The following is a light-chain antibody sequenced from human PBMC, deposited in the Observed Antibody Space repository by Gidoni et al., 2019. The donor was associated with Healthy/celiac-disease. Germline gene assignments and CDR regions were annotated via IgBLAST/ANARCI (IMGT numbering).Light chain of an antibody. CDR1: NIGSKK. CDR2: DAS. Sequence: SYVLTQPPSVSVAPGQTARITCGGKNIGSKKVHWYQQKPGQAPVLVVYDASDRPSGIPERFSGSNSVNTATLTISMVEAGDEADYYCQVWDSSSVVFGGVTNLPVL. J-gene: IGLJ2*01. CDR3: QVWDSSSVV. V-gene: IGLV3-21*02.